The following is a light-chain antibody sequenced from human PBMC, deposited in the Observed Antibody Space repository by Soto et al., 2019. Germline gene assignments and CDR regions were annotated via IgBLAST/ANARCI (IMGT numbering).Light chain of an antibody. CDR3: QQHSRSIT. CDR2: GAS. CDR1: QSVNNNY. V-gene: IGKV3-20*01. Sequence: EVVMPQSPATLSVSPGERATLSCRASQSVNNNYLAWYQQKPGQSPRLLIYGASSRATAIPDRFSGSGSGTDFTLTISRLEPEDSAVYYCQQHSRSITFGGGTKVDIK. J-gene: IGKJ4*01.